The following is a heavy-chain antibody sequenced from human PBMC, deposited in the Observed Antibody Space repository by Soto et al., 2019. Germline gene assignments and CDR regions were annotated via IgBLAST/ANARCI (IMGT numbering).Heavy chain of an antibody. V-gene: IGHV3-30*04. CDR1: GFTFNSLS. CDR3: AREPYGDSQYFDY. D-gene: IGHD2-21*02. J-gene: IGHJ4*02. Sequence: SLRLSCTGSGFTFNSLSLHWVRQGPDKGLERVAVVSFDGKVTYYADSVKGRFTVSRDNSKNTIYLQANSLRAEDTAVYYCAREPYGDSQYFDYWGQGTPVTVSS. CDR2: VSFDGKVT.